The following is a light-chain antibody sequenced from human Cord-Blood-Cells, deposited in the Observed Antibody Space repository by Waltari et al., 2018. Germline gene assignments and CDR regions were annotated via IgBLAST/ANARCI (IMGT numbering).Light chain of an antibody. CDR3: QAWDSSTGVV. CDR2: QDS. J-gene: IGLJ2*01. Sequence: SYDLTQPPSASVSPGQTASIPCSGDTLGDKYARWYQQKPGQSPVLVIYQDSKRPSGIPERFSGSNSGNTATLTISGTQAMDEADYYCQAWDSSTGVVFGGGTKLTVL. CDR1: TLGDKY. V-gene: IGLV3-1*01.